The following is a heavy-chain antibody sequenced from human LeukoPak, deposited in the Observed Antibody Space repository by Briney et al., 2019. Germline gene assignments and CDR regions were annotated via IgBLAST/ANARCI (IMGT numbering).Heavy chain of an antibody. CDR1: GYTFTSYG. J-gene: IGHJ4*02. CDR3: ARDRGALYYDSSGSDY. V-gene: IGHV1-18*01. Sequence: ASVNVSCKASGYTFTSYGISWVRQAPGQGLEWMGWISAYNGNTNYAQKLQGRVTMTTDTSTSTAYMELRSLRSDDTAVYYCARDRGALYYDSSGSDYWGQGTLVTVSS. D-gene: IGHD3-22*01. CDR2: ISAYNGNT.